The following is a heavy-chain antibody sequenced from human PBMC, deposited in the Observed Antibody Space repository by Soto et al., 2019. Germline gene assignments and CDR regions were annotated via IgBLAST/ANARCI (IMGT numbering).Heavy chain of an antibody. CDR3: ARASERLDTAMAMGGDYYGMDV. CDR1: GFTFSSYS. V-gene: IGHV3-21*01. CDR2: ISSSSSYI. J-gene: IGHJ6*02. D-gene: IGHD5-18*01. Sequence: GGSLRLSCAASGFTFSSYSMNWVRQAPGKGLEWVSSISSSSSYIYYADSVKGRFTISRDNAKNSLCLQMNSLRAEDTAVYYCARASERLDTAMAMGGDYYGMDVWGQGTTVTVSS.